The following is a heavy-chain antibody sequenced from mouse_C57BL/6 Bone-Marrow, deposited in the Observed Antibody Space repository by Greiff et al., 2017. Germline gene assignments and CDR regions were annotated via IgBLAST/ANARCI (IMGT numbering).Heavy chain of an antibody. V-gene: IGHV10-1*01. CDR3: GRQGGSGSRTGAMDY. D-gene: IGHD1-1*01. CDR1: GFSFNTYA. J-gene: IGHJ4*01. CDR2: IRSKSNNYAT. Sequence: EVQLVESGGGLVQPKGSLKLSCAASGFSFNTYAMNWVRQAPGKGLEWVARIRSKSNNYATYYADSVKDRFTISRDDSESMLYLQMNNLKTEDTAMYYGGRQGGSGSRTGAMDYWGQGTSGTVSA.